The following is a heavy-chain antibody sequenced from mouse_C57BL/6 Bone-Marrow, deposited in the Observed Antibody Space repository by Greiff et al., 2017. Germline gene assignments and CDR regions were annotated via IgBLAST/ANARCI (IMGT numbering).Heavy chain of an antibody. CDR2: IYPGSGST. CDR1: GYTFTSYW. D-gene: IGHD2-3*01. Sequence: QVQLQQPGAELVKPGASVKMSCKASGYTFTSYWITWVKQRPGQGLEWIGDIYPGSGSTNYNEKFKSKATLTVDTSSSTAYMQLSSLTSEDSAVYYCARNDGYLAWFAYWGQGTRVTVSA. CDR3: ARNDGYLAWFAY. J-gene: IGHJ3*01. V-gene: IGHV1-55*01.